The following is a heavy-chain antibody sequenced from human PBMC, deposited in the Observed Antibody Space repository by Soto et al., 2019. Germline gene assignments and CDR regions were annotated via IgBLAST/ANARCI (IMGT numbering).Heavy chain of an antibody. D-gene: IGHD1-26*01. CDR3: ARGWPPVGALDYYYYGMDV. CDR1: GFTFSSYA. V-gene: IGHV3-30-3*01. Sequence: GGSLRLSCAAAGFTFSSYAMHWVRQAPGKGLEWVAVISYDGSNKYYADSVKGRFTISRDNSKNTLYLQMNSLRAEDTAVYYCARGWPPVGALDYYYYGMDVWGQGTTVTVSS. CDR2: ISYDGSNK. J-gene: IGHJ6*02.